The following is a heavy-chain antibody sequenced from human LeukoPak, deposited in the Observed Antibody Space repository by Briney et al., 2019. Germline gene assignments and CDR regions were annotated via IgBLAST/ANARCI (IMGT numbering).Heavy chain of an antibody. CDR1: GLTFSSYS. V-gene: IGHV3-48*01. D-gene: IGHD2-15*01. CDR2: ISSSSSTI. Sequence: GGSLRLSCAASGLTFSSYSMNWVRQAPGKGLEWVSYISSSSSTIYYADSVKGRFTSSRDNAKNSLYLQMNSLRAEDTAVYYCARLGIYCSGGSCPQGSSAFDIWGQGTMVTVSS. J-gene: IGHJ3*02. CDR3: ARLGIYCSGGSCPQGSSAFDI.